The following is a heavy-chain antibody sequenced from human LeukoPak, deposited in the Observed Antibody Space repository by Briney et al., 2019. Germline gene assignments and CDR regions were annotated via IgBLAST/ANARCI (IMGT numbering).Heavy chain of an antibody. V-gene: IGHV3-23*01. D-gene: IGHD6-19*01. CDR2: ISGSGVGT. Sequence: TGGSLRLSCAASGFIFSNYVMIWVRQAPGKGLEWVSGISGSGVGTYYADSVKGRFTISRDNSKNTLYLQVNSLRAEDTAVYYCAIADNSGWCCFDYWGQGTLVAVSS. J-gene: IGHJ4*02. CDR1: GFIFSNYV. CDR3: AIADNSGWCCFDY.